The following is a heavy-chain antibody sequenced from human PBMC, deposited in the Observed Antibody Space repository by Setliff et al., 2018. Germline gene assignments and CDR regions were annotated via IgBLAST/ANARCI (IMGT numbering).Heavy chain of an antibody. CDR1: GYSFTVFG. CDR2: ISPYYGST. CDR3: ARDPGDLVATILSFFDY. J-gene: IGHJ4*02. Sequence: ASVKVSCKTSGYSFTVFGISWVRQAPGQGLEWMGWISPYYGSTNYAQKFQGRVTMTTDTSTSTAYMELMSLTSDDTALYFCARDPGDLVATILSFFDYWGQGTLVTVSS. D-gene: IGHD5-12*01. V-gene: IGHV1-18*01.